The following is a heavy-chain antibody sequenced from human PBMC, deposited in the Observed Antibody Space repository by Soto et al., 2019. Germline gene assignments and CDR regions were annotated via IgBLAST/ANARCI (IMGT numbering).Heavy chain of an antibody. J-gene: IGHJ6*02. V-gene: IGHV3-30-3*01. CDR2: VSFDGSNK. CDR1: GFTFNYYP. D-gene: IGHD6-19*01. CDR3: ARLPGPLVAVLYIYPLDGREAMSDVDV. Sequence: QMQLVESGGGVVQPGGSLRLSCAASGFTFNYYPMHWVRQAPGKGLEWVAVVSFDGSNKYYADSVKGRFTISKDNSKNTLYLQMNSPSREDTAVYYCARLPGPLVAVLYIYPLDGREAMSDVDVWGQGTTVTVSS.